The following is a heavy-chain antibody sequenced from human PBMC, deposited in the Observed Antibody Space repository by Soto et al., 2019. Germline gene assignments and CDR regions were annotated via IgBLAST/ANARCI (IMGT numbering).Heavy chain of an antibody. J-gene: IGHJ4*02. D-gene: IGHD6-19*01. CDR3: AHRKRTITVATYFDL. CDR2: IYWDADK. Sequence: QITLKESGPTLVKPTQTLTLTCTFSGFSLRTTGEGVGWIRQTPGKALEWLALIYWDADKRYSPSLKNRLTNSTDTSENQVVLTMTNMDPVDTGTYFCAHRKRTITVATYFDLWGQGTPVTVSS. V-gene: IGHV2-5*02. CDR1: GFSLRTTGEG.